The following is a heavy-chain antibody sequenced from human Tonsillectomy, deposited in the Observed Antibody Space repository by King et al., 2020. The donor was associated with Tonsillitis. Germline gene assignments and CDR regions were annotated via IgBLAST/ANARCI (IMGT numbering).Heavy chain of an antibody. CDR1: GFTFSSYG. J-gene: IGHJ4*02. CDR3: AKDGREGYYDSIGYFDY. CDR2: IRYDGSNK. D-gene: IGHD3-22*01. V-gene: IGHV3-30*02. Sequence: VQLVESGGGVVQPGGSLRLSCAASGFTFSSYGMHWVRQAPGKGLEWVAFIRYDGSNKYYEDSVKGRFTISRDNSKNTLYLQMNSLRAEDTAVYYCAKDGREGYYDSIGYFDYWGQGTLVTVSS.